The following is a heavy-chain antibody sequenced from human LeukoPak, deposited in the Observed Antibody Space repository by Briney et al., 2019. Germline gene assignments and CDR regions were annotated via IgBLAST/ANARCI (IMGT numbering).Heavy chain of an antibody. CDR2: INPNSGGT. CDR1: GFSFTDYY. D-gene: IGHD5-18*01. V-gene: IGHV1-2*02. Sequence: ASVKVSCKASGFSFTDYYMHWVRQAPGQGLEWMGWINPNSGGTNYAQKFQGRVTMTRDTYISTAYMELSRLRSDDTAVYYCASDGIQLWKGMDVWGQGTTVTVSS. J-gene: IGHJ6*02. CDR3: ASDGIQLWKGMDV.